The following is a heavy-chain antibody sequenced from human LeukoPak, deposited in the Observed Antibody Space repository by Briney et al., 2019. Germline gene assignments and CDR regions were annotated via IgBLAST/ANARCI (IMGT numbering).Heavy chain of an antibody. J-gene: IGHJ4*02. CDR3: ARDDYGGNSGY. CDR2: ISSNGGST. CDR1: GFTFSSYA. Sequence: AGGSLRLSCAASGFTFSSYAMHWVRQAPGKGLEYVSAISSNGGSTYYANSVKGRFTISRDNSKNTLYLQMGSLRAEDMAVYYCARDDYGGNSGYWGQGTLVTVSS. D-gene: IGHD4-23*01. V-gene: IGHV3-64*01.